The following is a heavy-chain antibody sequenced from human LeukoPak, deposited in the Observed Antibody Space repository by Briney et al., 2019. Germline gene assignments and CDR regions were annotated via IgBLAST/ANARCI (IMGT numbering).Heavy chain of an antibody. CDR3: ARLFRVLNYYGSGAGFQH. CDR1: GGSISSYY. J-gene: IGHJ1*01. V-gene: IGHV4-59*12. CDR2: IYYSGST. Sequence: SETLTLTCTVSGGSISSYYWSWIRQPPGKGLEWIGYIYYSGSTNYKSSLKSRVTISVDTSKNQFSLKLSSVTAADTAVYYCARLFRVLNYYGSGAGFQHWGQGTLVTVSS. D-gene: IGHD3-10*01.